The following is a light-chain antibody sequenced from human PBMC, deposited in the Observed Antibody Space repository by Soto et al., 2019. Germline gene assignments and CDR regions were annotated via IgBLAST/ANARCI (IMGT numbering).Light chain of an antibody. V-gene: IGKV3-20*01. CDR3: QQYGSSPIT. CDR1: QSVSSSY. J-gene: IGKJ5*01. Sequence: ESVLTQSPCTLSLSPGERATLPCRASQSVSSSYLAWYQQKPGQAPRFLMYGASSRATGIPDRFSGSGSGTDFTLTISRLEPEDSAVYYCQQYGSSPITFGQGTRLEIK. CDR2: GAS.